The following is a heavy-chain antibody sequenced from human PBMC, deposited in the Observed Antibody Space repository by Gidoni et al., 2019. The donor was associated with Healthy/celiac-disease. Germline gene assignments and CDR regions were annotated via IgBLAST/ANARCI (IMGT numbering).Heavy chain of an antibody. D-gene: IGHD6-13*01. Sequence: VQLVESGGGVVQPGRSLRLFCAASGFTFSSYGMHWIRQAPGKGLEWVAVISYDGSNKYYADSVKGRFTISRDNSKNTLYLQMNSLRAEDTAVYYCAKDEGGSFLYWGQGTLVTVSS. J-gene: IGHJ4*02. V-gene: IGHV3-30*18. CDR2: ISYDGSNK. CDR3: AKDEGGSFLY. CDR1: GFTFSSYG.